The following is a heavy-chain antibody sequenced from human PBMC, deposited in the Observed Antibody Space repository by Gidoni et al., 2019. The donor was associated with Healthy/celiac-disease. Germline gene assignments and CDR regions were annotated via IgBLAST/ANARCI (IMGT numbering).Heavy chain of an antibody. D-gene: IGHD5-12*01. V-gene: IGHV3-49*03. CDR3: TREGGYDYSLFDY. Sequence: EVQLVESGGGLVQPGRSLRLSCTASGFTFGDYAMSWFRQAPGKGVGWVGCIRSKADGGTKEYAAYVKGRFTISRDDSKSIAYLQMNSLKTEDTAVYYCTREGGYDYSLFDYWGQGTLVTVSS. J-gene: IGHJ4*02. CDR1: GFTFGDYA. CDR2: IRSKADGGTK.